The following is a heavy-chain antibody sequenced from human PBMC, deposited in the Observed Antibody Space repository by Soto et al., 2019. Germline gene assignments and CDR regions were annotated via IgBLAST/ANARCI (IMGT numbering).Heavy chain of an antibody. J-gene: IGHJ4*02. Sequence: GGSLRLSCAASGFTFSSYAMHWVRQAPGKGLEWVAVISYDGSNKYYADSVKGRSTISRDNSKNTLYLQMNSLRAEDTAVYYCARDGVAAAGRVYWGQGTLVTVSS. CDR2: ISYDGSNK. CDR3: ARDGVAAAGRVY. CDR1: GFTFSSYA. V-gene: IGHV3-30-3*01. D-gene: IGHD6-13*01.